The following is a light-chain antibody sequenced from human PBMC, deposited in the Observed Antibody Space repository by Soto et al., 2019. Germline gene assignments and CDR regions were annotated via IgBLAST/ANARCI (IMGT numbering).Light chain of an antibody. J-gene: IGLJ1*01. CDR2: DVS. CDR1: SSDVGGYNY. V-gene: IGLV2-14*01. CDR3: SSYTTSSTYV. Sequence: QSALTQPASVSGSPGQSITISCTGTSSDVGGYNYVSWHQQHPGEVPKLMIYDVSYRPSGVSNRFSGSKSGNTASLTISGLQAEDEADYYCSSYTTSSTYVFGTGTKVTVL.